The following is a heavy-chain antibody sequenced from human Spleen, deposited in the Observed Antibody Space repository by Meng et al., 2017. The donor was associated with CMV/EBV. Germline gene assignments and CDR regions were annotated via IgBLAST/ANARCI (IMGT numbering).Heavy chain of an antibody. Sequence: GESLKISCAASGFTFSNYAMSWVRQAPGKGLEWVSAISGSGGSTYYADSVKGRFTISRDNSKNTLYLQMNSLRAEDTAVYYCAKGGGITMIVVVIRYYFDYWGQGTLVTVSS. V-gene: IGHV3-23*01. CDR2: ISGSGGST. D-gene: IGHD3-22*01. J-gene: IGHJ4*02. CDR3: AKGGGITMIVVVIRYYFDY. CDR1: GFTFSNYA.